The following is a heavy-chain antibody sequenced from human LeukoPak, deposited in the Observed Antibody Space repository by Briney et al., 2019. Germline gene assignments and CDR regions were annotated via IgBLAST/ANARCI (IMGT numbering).Heavy chain of an antibody. Sequence: ASVKVSCKASGYTFTGYYMHWVRQAPGQGLEWMGRINPNSGGTNYAQKFQGRVTMTRDTSISTAYMELSRLRSDDTAVYYCARAKRMEYHWFDPWGREPWSPSPQ. CDR3: ARAKRMEYHWFDP. CDR1: GYTFTGYY. V-gene: IGHV1-2*06. D-gene: IGHD2-2*01. J-gene: IGHJ5*02. CDR2: INPNSGGT.